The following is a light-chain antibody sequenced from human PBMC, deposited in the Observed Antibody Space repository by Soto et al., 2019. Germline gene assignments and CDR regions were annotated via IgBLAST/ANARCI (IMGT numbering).Light chain of an antibody. CDR1: QDVSSN. V-gene: IGKV3-15*01. CDR2: GAS. CDR3: QQYNNFWT. Sequence: EMVVTQSPATLSVSPVERATLSCRASQDVSSNLAWYQQKPGQAPSLLIYGASTRATGIPARFSGSGSGTEFTLTISSLQSEDFAVYYCQQYNNFWTFGQGTKVDIK. J-gene: IGKJ1*01.